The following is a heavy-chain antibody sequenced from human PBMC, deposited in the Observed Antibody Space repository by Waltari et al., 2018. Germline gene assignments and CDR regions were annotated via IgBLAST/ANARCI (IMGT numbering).Heavy chain of an antibody. V-gene: IGHV4-59*11. CDR1: GGSISSHH. CDR2: IYYRVST. CDR3: ARGGVEQGNWFDP. J-gene: IGHJ5*02. Sequence: QVQLQESGPGLVKPSETLYLTCTVSGGSISSHHWRWTRQPPGKGLERIGYIYYRVSTNSNPSLKSRVTISVDTSKNQFSLKLSSVTAADTAVYYCARGGVEQGNWFDPWGQGTLVTVSS. D-gene: IGHD1-26*01.